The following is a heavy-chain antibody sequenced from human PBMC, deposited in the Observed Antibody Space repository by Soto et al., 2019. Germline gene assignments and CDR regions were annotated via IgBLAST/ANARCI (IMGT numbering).Heavy chain of an antibody. CDR2: ITDSGTGT. Sequence: PGGSLRLSCAASGFTFSIYAMSWVRQAPGKGLEWVSIITDSGTGTYYADSVKGRFTISGDNLKDTLYLQMNTLRAEDTAVYYCAKDLQSSGWYDFDHWGQGTLVTVSS. V-gene: IGHV3-23*01. D-gene: IGHD6-19*01. J-gene: IGHJ4*02. CDR1: GFTFSIYA. CDR3: AKDLQSSGWYDFDH.